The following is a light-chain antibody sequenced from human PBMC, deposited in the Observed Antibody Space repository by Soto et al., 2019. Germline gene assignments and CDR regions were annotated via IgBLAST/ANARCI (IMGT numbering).Light chain of an antibody. CDR1: SSDIGGYNY. V-gene: IGLV2-14*03. CDR2: DVN. J-gene: IGLJ2*01. Sequence: QSALTQPASMSGSPGQSIAISCTGTSSDIGGYNYVSWYQKHPGKAPKLMIYDVNTRPSGVSNRFTGSKAGNTAPLTISGLQAEDEADYYCSSYTSSNTLIFGGGTKLTVL. CDR3: SSYTSSNTLI.